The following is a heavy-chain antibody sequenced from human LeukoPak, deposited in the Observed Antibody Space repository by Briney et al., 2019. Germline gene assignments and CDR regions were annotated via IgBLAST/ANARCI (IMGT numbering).Heavy chain of an antibody. J-gene: IGHJ4*02. V-gene: IGHV3-7*01. CDR3: ARGLGGALFDS. D-gene: IGHD2-21*01. CDR1: ELTFSSNA. Sequence: PGRSLRLSCAASELTFSSNAMHWVRQAPGKGLEWVANIKEDGSEKYYVDSVKGRFTISRDNAKNSLYLQMNSLRAEDTAVYYCARGLGGALFDSWGQGSLVTVSS. CDR2: IKEDGSEK.